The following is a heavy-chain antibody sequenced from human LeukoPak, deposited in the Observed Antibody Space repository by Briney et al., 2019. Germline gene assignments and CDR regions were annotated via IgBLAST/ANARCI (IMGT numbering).Heavy chain of an antibody. Sequence: PSETLSLTCTVSGGSISTYYWSWIRQPPRKGLEWIGYIHYSGTTNYNPSLKNRVTISLDTSKNQFSLNLSSVTAADTAVYYCARVGGYSGYATHWGQGTLVTVSS. V-gene: IGHV4-59*08. D-gene: IGHD5-12*01. CDR1: GGSISTYY. CDR3: ARVGGYSGYATH. CDR2: IHYSGTT. J-gene: IGHJ4*02.